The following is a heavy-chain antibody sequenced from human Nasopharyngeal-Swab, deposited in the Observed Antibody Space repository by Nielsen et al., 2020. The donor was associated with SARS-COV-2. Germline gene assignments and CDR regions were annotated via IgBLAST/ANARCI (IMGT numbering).Heavy chain of an antibody. CDR1: GYSFTSYW. CDR2: IDPSDSYT. V-gene: IGHV5-10-1*01. D-gene: IGHD2-15*01. J-gene: IGHJ6*03. CDR3: ARRAYCSGGSCYSPYYYYMDV. Sequence: GESRKISCKGSGYSFTSYWISWERQMPGKGLEWMGRIDPSDSYTNYSPSFQGHVTISADKSISTAYLQWSSLKASDTAMYYCARRAYCSGGSCYSPYYYYMDVWGKGTTVTVSS.